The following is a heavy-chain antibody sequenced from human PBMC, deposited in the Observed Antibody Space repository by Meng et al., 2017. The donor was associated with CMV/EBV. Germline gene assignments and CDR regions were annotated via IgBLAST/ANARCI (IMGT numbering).Heavy chain of an antibody. D-gene: IGHD1-14*01. CDR3: ATRSIWYRAEYYLQ. CDR1: GGSFSGSY. Sequence: SQTLSLTGVVYGGSFSGSYWNWIRQSPGKGLEWIGEINNSGGTYYNPSLETRVAISIDTSKKQFSLKLNSVTAADSAVYYCATRSIWYRAEYYLQWGQGTLVTVSS. V-gene: IGHV4-34*01. J-gene: IGHJ1*01. CDR2: INNSGGT.